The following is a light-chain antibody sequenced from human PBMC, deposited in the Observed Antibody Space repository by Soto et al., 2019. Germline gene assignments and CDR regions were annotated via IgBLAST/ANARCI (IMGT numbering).Light chain of an antibody. J-gene: IGKJ5*01. V-gene: IGKV3-15*01. CDR2: GAS. CDR3: QQHNKWPPIN. Sequence: EIVMTQSPATLSVSPGERATLSCRASQSVSTNLAWYQQKPGQAPRLLIYGASTRATGIPARFSGSGSGTEFTLTISSPQSEDFAVYYCQQHNKWPPINFGQGTRLEIK. CDR1: QSVSTN.